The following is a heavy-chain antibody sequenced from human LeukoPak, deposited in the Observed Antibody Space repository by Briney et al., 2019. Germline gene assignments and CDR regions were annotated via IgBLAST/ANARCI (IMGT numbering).Heavy chain of an antibody. CDR3: ARLIATAGTVDWFDS. D-gene: IGHD6-13*01. CDR1: GGSISSGDYY. Sequence: SQTLSLTCTVSGGSISSGDYYWSWIRQPPGKGLEWIGYIYYSGSTNYNPSLKSRLTISVDTSKNQFSLKLNSVTAAETAVYYCARLIATAGTVDWFDSWGQGTLVSVSS. V-gene: IGHV4-61*08. CDR2: IYYSGST. J-gene: IGHJ5*01.